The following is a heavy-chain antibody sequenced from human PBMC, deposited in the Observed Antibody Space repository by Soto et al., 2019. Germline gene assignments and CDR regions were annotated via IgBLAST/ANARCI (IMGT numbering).Heavy chain of an antibody. Sequence: ASVKVSCKASGYTFTGYYMHCVRQAPGQGLEWMGWINPNSGGTNYAQKFQGWGTMTRDTSISTAYMELSRLRSDDTAVYYCVRSWDIVVVPAATVAYFDYWGQGTLVTVSS. CDR2: INPNSGGT. J-gene: IGHJ4*02. V-gene: IGHV1-2*04. CDR3: VRSWDIVVVPAATVAYFDY. CDR1: GYTFTGYY. D-gene: IGHD2-2*01.